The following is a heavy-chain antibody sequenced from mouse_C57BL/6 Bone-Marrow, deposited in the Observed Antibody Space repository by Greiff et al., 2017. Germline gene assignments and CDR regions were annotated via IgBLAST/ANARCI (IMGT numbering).Heavy chain of an antibody. CDR1: GYTFTEYT. CDR3: ARHGHYYGSTLDFDY. J-gene: IGHJ2*01. Sequence: QVQLQQSGAELVKPGASVKLSCKASGYTFTEYTIHWVKQRSGQGLEWIGWFYPGSGSIKYNEKFKDKATLTADKSSSTVYMALSRLTCEGAAVYFCARHGHYYGSTLDFDYWGQGTTLTVSS. CDR2: FYPGSGSI. D-gene: IGHD1-1*01. V-gene: IGHV1-62-2*01.